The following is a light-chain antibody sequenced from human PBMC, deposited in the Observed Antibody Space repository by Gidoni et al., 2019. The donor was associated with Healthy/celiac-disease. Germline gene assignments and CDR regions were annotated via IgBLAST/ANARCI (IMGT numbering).Light chain of an antibody. J-gene: IGKJ4*01. Sequence: DIVMTQSPDSLAVSLGERATIKCKSSQSVLYSSNNKNYLAWYRQKPGQPPKRLISWASTRESGVPDRFSGSGSGTDFTLTISSLQAEDVAVYYCQQYYSTPLTFGGGTKVEIK. CDR3: QQYYSTPLT. CDR2: WAS. V-gene: IGKV4-1*01. CDR1: QSVLYSSNNKNY.